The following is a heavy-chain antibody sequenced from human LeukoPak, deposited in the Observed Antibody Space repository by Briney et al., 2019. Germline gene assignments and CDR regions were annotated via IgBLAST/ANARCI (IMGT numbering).Heavy chain of an antibody. CDR3: AKALRYYGSGSYYPLTLNYYYYGMDV. CDR1: GFTFSSYG. Sequence: PGGSLRLSCAASGFTFSSYGMHWVRQAPGKGLEWVAFIRYDGSNKYYADSVKGRFTISRDNSNNTLYLQMNSLRAEDTAVYYCAKALRYYGSGSYYPLTLNYYYYGMDVWGQGTTVTVSS. D-gene: IGHD3-10*01. V-gene: IGHV3-30*02. CDR2: IRYDGSNK. J-gene: IGHJ6*02.